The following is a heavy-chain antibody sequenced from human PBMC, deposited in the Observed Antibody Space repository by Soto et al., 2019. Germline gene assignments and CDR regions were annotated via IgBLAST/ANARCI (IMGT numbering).Heavy chain of an antibody. Sequence: EVQLVESGGGLVQPGGSLRLSCAASGFTFSSYSMNWVRQAPGKGLEWVSYISSSSSTIYYADSVKGRVTISRDNAKNSLYLQMNRVRAEYTAVYYCARDRLRGDGTTLIRIGVYWGQGTLVTVSS. CDR3: ARDRLRGDGTTLIRIGVY. D-gene: IGHD2-8*01. J-gene: IGHJ4*02. CDR2: ISSSSSTI. V-gene: IGHV3-48*01. CDR1: GFTFSSYS.